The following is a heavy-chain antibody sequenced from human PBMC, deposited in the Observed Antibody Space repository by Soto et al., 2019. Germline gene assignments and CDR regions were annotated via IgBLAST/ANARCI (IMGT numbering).Heavy chain of an antibody. Sequence: GGSLRLSCAASGFTFSSYWMSWVRQAPGKGLEWVANIKQDGSEKYYVDSVKGRFTISRDNAKNSLYLQMNSLRAEDTAVYYCARAGYYWNGYVNYGMDVWGQGTTVIVSS. CDR1: GFTFSSYW. J-gene: IGHJ6*02. V-gene: IGHV3-7*01. CDR2: IKQDGSEK. CDR3: ARAGYYWNGYVNYGMDV. D-gene: IGHD1-1*01.